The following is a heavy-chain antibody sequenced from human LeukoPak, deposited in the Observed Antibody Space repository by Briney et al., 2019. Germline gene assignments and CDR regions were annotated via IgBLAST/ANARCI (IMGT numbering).Heavy chain of an antibody. J-gene: IGHJ4*02. CDR1: GFTFSDYY. V-gene: IGHV3-11*01. D-gene: IGHD3-22*01. CDR2: ISSSGSTI. Sequence: GGSLRLSCAAPGFTFSDYYMSWIRQAPGKGLEWVSYISSSGSTIYYADSVKGRFTISRDNAKNSLYLQMNSLRAEDTAVYYCARDRASGYYFDYWGQGTLVTVSS. CDR3: ARDRASGYYFDY.